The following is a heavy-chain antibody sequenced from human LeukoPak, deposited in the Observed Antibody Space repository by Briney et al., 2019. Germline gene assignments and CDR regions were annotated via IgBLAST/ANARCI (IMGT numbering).Heavy chain of an antibody. CDR2: ISAHNGNT. J-gene: IGHJ1*01. V-gene: IGHV1-18*01. D-gene: IGHD6-13*01. CDR3: ARDVLPSSSWYYAFQH. CDR1: GYSFKGYG. Sequence: GASVKVSCKASGYSFKGYGISWVRQTPGQGLEWMGWISAHNGNTNYAQKFQGRVTMTTDTSTSTAYMELRSPRSDDTAVYYCARDVLPSSSWYYAFQHWGQGTLVTVSS.